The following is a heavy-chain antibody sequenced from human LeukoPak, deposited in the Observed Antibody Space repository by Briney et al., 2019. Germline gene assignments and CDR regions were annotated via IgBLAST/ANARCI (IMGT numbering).Heavy chain of an antibody. CDR3: AKDGAFGYYYDSSGYYYLDY. CDR1: GFTFSSYS. D-gene: IGHD3-22*01. V-gene: IGHV3-48*01. Sequence: QAGGSLRLSCAASGFTFSSYSMNWVRQAPGKGLEWVSYISSSSSTIYYADSVKGRFTISRDNAKNSLYLQMNSLRAEDTAVYYCAKDGAFGYYYDSSGYYYLDYWGQGTLVTVSS. CDR2: ISSSSSTI. J-gene: IGHJ4*02.